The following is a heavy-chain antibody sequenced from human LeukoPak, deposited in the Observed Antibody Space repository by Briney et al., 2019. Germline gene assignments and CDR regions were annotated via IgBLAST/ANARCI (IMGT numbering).Heavy chain of an antibody. CDR1: GFTFSSCA. CDR2: ISTSGGRT. CDR3: AKDPTDFDSSGQTYFDY. J-gene: IGHJ4*02. D-gene: IGHD3-22*01. V-gene: IGHV3-23*01. Sequence: GGSLRLSCAASGFTFSSCAMSWVRQAPGKGLEWVSAISTSGGRTFYADSVKGRFTISRDNSKNTLYLQMSSLKAEDTAIYYCAKDPTDFDSSGQTYFDYWGQGTLVTVSS.